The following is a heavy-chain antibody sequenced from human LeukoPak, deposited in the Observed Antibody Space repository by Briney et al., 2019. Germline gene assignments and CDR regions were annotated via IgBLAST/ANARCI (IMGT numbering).Heavy chain of an antibody. CDR1: GFTVTSTS. CDR3: AKDKDLWGSAFDI. D-gene: IGHD3-10*01. CDR2: IKQDGSEK. J-gene: IGHJ3*02. V-gene: IGHV3-7*03. Sequence: GGSLRLSCAASGFTVTSTSMSWVRQAPGKGLEWVANIKQDGSEKYYVDSVKGRFTISRDNAKNSLYLQMNSLRAEDTALYYCAKDKDLWGSAFDIWGQGTMVTVSS.